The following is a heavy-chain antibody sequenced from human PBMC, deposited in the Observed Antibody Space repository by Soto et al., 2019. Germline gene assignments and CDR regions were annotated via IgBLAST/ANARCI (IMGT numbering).Heavy chain of an antibody. Sequence: SETLSLTCTVSGGSISSGDYYWSWIRQPPGKGLEWIGYIYYSGTTYYNPSLKSRVTISVDTSKNQFSLKVSSVTAADTAVYYCARALIQLWPHYYYGMDVWGQGTTVTVS. D-gene: IGHD5-18*01. CDR1: GGSISSGDYY. CDR3: ARALIQLWPHYYYGMDV. CDR2: IYYSGTT. J-gene: IGHJ6*02. V-gene: IGHV4-30-4*01.